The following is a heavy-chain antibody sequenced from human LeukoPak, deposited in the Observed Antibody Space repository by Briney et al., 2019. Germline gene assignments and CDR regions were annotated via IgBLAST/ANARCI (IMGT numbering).Heavy chain of an antibody. J-gene: IGHJ4*02. CDR2: ISSSGGTI. CDR1: GFTFTSYT. Sequence: PGGSLRLSCGASGFTFTSYTMNWVRQAPGKGLQWVSYISSSGGTIYYADSVKGRFTISRDNVENSLYLQMNSLRDGDTAVYYCARGDRDGYNYLFDYWGQGTQVTVSS. CDR3: ARGDRDGYNYLFDY. V-gene: IGHV3-48*02. D-gene: IGHD5-24*01.